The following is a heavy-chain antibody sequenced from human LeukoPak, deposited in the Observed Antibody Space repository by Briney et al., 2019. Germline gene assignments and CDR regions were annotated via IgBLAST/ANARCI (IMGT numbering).Heavy chain of an antibody. CDR3: VKLATGGPDY. CDR2: SGGGGST. CDR1: GFTFSIYA. D-gene: IGHD2-15*01. V-gene: IGHV3-23*01. J-gene: IGHJ4*02. Sequence: PGGSLRLSCAASGFTFSIYAFSCVRQAPGKGLEWVSGSGGGGSTYYADSVKGRFTISRDNSKNTLYLQMNSLRAEDTAVYYCVKLATGGPDYWGQGTLVTVSS.